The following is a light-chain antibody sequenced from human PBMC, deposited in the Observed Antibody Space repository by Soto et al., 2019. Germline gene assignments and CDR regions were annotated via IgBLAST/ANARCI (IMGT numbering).Light chain of an antibody. Sequence: EILMTQSPATLPVSPGERATLSCRASQSVSANLAWYQHKPGQAPRLLIYGTSTRATGILARFSGSGSGTHFILSISSLQSEDFAIYYCQQYSDWPRTFGQGTKVEIK. V-gene: IGKV3-15*01. CDR1: QSVSAN. J-gene: IGKJ1*01. CDR3: QQYSDWPRT. CDR2: GTS.